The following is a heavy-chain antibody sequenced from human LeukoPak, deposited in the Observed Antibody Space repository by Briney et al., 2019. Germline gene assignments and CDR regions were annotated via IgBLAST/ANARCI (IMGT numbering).Heavy chain of an antibody. D-gene: IGHD5-18*01. CDR2: ISSSGSYT. J-gene: IGHJ4*02. CDR1: GFSFSDYY. Sequence: GGSLILSCAASGFSFSDYYMSWIRQAPGKGLEWVSYISSSGSYTNYADSVKGRFTISRDNAKNSLYLQMNSLRAEDTAVYYCARVRGYTGMVDYWGQGTLVTVSS. CDR3: ARVRGYTGMVDY. V-gene: IGHV3-11*05.